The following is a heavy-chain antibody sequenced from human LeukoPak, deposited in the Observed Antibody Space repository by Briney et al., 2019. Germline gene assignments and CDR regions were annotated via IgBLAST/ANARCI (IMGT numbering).Heavy chain of an antibody. CDR3: ARDLPPLYCTKGICYYFAMDV. V-gene: IGHV4-34*01. Sequence: SETLSLTRAVYGGSFSGYSWSWIRQPPGKGLEWIGEINHSGSTNYNPPLKSRVAISVDTSKNQFSLKLSSVTAADTAVYYCARDLPPLYCTKGICYYFAMDVWGQGTTVTVSS. CDR2: INHSGST. D-gene: IGHD2-8*01. J-gene: IGHJ6*01. CDR1: GGSFSGYS.